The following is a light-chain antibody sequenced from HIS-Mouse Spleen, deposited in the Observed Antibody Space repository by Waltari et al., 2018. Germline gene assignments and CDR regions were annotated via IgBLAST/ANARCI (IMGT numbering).Light chain of an antibody. CDR1: ALPNNY. V-gene: IGLV3-10*01. CDR3: YSTDSSCNHRV. Sequence: SYQLTQPPSLSVSPGQTARTTCSGDALPNNYAYWYQQKSGQGPVLVNYEDSKRPSGIPARCAGSSSGTMGPLTISGAQVEDQADYYGYSTDSSCNHRVFGGGTKLTVL. J-gene: IGLJ2*01. CDR2: EDS.